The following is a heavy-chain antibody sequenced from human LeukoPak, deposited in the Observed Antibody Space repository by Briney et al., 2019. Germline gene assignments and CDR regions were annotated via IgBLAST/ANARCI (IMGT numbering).Heavy chain of an antibody. D-gene: IGHD5-18*01. Sequence: SETLSLTCTVSGGSISSSSYYWGWIRQPPGKGLEWIGSIYYSGSTYYNPSLKSRVTISVDTSKNQFSLKLSSVTAADTAVYYCARHQPNGQLWPYYFDYWGQGTLVTVSS. CDR2: IYYSGST. J-gene: IGHJ4*02. CDR1: GGSISSSSYY. V-gene: IGHV4-39*01. CDR3: ARHQPNGQLWPYYFDY.